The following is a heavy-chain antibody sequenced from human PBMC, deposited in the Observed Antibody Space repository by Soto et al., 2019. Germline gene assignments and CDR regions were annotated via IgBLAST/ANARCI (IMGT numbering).Heavy chain of an antibody. CDR3: ARSILQNSVFGH. CDR2: INPAGGST. D-gene: IGHD1-26*01. Sequence: ASVKVSCKASGYTFTSLGINWVRQAPGQGLEWMGVINPAGGSTSYAQKFQDRVTMTRDMSTSTVYLDLNSLRAEDTALYFCARSILQNSVFGHWGQGTLVTVSS. V-gene: IGHV1-46*01. J-gene: IGHJ4*02. CDR1: GYTFTSLG.